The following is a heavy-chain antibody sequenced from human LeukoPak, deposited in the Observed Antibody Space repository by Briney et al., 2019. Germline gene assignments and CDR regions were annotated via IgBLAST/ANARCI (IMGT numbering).Heavy chain of an antibody. Sequence: GGSLRLSCAASGFTFSSYWMFWVRQAPGKGLVWVSRINTDGTTTNYADSVKGRFTISRDNAKNTLYLQMNSVRAEDTAVYYCVRDLGGRSGHWGQGTLVTVSS. CDR2: INTDGTTT. J-gene: IGHJ4*02. D-gene: IGHD1-26*01. CDR1: GFTFSSYW. CDR3: VRDLGGRSGH. V-gene: IGHV3-74*01.